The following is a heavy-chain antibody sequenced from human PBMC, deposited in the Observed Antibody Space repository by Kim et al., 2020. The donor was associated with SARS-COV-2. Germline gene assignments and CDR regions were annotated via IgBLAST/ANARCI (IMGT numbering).Heavy chain of an antibody. Sequence: SETLSLTCTISGGSLSSSRYSWGWIRQPPGKGLEWIGSFYYSGPTYYNPSLKTRVTISLDTSQRQFYLKLRSVTAADTAVYYCGRDRAPSDYGDYAFGAFDIWGQGTAVTVSS. J-gene: IGHJ3*02. CDR2: FYYSGPT. CDR1: GGSLSSSRYS. D-gene: IGHD4-17*01. CDR3: GRDRAPSDYGDYAFGAFDI. V-gene: IGHV4-39*07.